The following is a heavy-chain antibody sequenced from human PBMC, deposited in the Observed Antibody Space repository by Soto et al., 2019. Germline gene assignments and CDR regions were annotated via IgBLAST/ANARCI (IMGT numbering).Heavy chain of an antibody. J-gene: IGHJ3*02. Sequence: EVQLLESGGGSVQPGGSLGLSCAASGFTFSDNAMIWVRQTPGGGLERVSQISATGGATHYADSVKGRFTISRDNSKDTLYLQMNSLRAEDTAVYYCARDDAFGNENGFDIWGQGTMVTVSS. CDR1: GFTFSDNA. CDR2: ISATGGAT. V-gene: IGHV3-23*01. CDR3: ARDDAFGNENGFDI. D-gene: IGHD1-1*01.